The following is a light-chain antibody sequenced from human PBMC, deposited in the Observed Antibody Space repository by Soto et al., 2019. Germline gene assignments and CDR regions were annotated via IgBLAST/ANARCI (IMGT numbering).Light chain of an antibody. J-gene: IGKJ1*01. Sequence: EIVMTQSPATLSVSPGERATLSCRASQSVSSSYLAWYQQKPGQAPRLLIYGASSRATGIPDRFSGSGSGTDFTLTISRLAPEDFAVYYCQQYASFPWTVGQGTKVDIX. CDR3: QQYASFPWT. V-gene: IGKV3-20*01. CDR2: GAS. CDR1: QSVSSSY.